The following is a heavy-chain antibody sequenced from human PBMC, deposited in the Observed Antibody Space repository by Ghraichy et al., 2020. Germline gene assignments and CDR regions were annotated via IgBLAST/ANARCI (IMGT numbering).Heavy chain of an antibody. CDR1: GYTLTELS. D-gene: IGHD2-15*01. CDR3: ATGRVVVAARDNWFDP. CDR2: FDPEDGET. J-gene: IGHJ5*02. V-gene: IGHV1-24*01. Sequence: ASVKVSCKVSGYTLTELSMHWVRQAPGKGLEWMGGFDPEDGETIYAQKFQGRVTMTEDTSTDTAYMELSSLRSEDTAVYYCATGRVVVAARDNWFDPWGQGTLVTVSS.